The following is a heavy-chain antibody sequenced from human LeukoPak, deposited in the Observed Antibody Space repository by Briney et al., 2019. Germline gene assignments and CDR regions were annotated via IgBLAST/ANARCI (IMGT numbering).Heavy chain of an antibody. CDR1: GYTFTSYG. J-gene: IGHJ5*02. CDR2: ISAYNGNT. V-gene: IGHV1-18*01. D-gene: IGHD5-18*01. Sequence: ASVKVSCKASGYTFTSYGISWVRQAPGQGLEWMGWISAYNGNTNYAQKFQGRVTMTRDMSTSTVYMELSSLRSEDTAVYYCARALPHRRLMDTTMEQHWFDPWGQGTLATVSS. CDR3: ARALPHRRLMDTTMEQHWFDP.